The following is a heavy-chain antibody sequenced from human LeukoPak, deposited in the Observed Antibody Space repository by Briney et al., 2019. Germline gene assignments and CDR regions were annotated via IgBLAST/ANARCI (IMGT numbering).Heavy chain of an antibody. CDR2: ISSSSSYT. CDR1: GFTVSSNY. V-gene: IGHV3-11*06. Sequence: PGGSLRLSCAASGFTVSSNYMSWVRQAPGKGLEWVSYISSSSSYTNYADSVKGRFTISRDNAKNSLYLQMNSLRAEDTAVYYCARAGLNYGMDVWGQGTKVTVSS. CDR3: ARAGLNYGMDV. J-gene: IGHJ6*02.